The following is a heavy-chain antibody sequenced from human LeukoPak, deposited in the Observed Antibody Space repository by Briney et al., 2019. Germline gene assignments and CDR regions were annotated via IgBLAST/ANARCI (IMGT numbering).Heavy chain of an antibody. CDR1: GYTFTSHW. V-gene: IGHV1-46*01. J-gene: IGHJ5*02. CDR2: INPDYGTT. Sequence: ASVKVSCKTFGYTFTSHWMHWVRQSPGQGLEWMAIINPDYGTTLYAQKFRGRITVTRDTSSSTVYMELNSLTSEDTALYCCARDHSTADTSSWWLDPWGQGTLVTVSS. D-gene: IGHD7-27*01. CDR3: ARDHSTADTSSWWLDP.